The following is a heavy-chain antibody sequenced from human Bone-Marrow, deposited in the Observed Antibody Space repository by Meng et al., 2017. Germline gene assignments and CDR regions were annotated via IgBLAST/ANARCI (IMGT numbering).Heavy chain of an antibody. CDR1: GGSFSDYY. Sequence: VTLQQWGAGLLKPSEAQFPTCVVSGGSFSDYYWSWIRQPPGKGLEWIGEINHSGSTNYNPSLESRATISVDTSQNNLSLKLSSVTAADSAVYYCARARFSGAYPTEKYNWFDPWGQGTLVTASS. CDR2: INHSGST. CDR3: ARARFSGAYPTEKYNWFDP. V-gene: IGHV4-34*01. J-gene: IGHJ5*02. D-gene: IGHD2-21*02.